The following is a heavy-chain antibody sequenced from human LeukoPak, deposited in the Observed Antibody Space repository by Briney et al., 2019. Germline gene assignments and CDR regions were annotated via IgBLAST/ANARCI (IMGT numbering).Heavy chain of an antibody. CDR1: GGSISSGGYY. CDR3: ARDLGTGASSS. D-gene: IGHD6-13*01. V-gene: IGHV4-31*03. J-gene: IGHJ3*01. Sequence: PSETLSLTCTVSGGSISSGGYYWSWIPQHPGKGLEWIGYIYYSGSTYYNPSLKSRVTISVDTSKNQFSLKLSSVTAADTAVYYCARDLGTGASSSWGQGTMVTVSS. CDR2: IYYSGST.